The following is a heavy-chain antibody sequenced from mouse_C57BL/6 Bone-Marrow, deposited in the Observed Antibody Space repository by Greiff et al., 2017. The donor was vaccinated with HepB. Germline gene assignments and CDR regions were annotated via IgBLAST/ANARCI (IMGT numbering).Heavy chain of an antibody. Sequence: QVQLQQPGAELVKPGASVKMSCKASGYTFTSYWITWVKQRPGQGLEWIGDIYPGSGSTNYNEKFKSKATLTVDTSSSTAYMQLSSLTSEDSAVYYCAREGLPGSYWYFDVWGTGTTVTVSS. CDR1: GYTFTSYW. V-gene: IGHV1-55*01. D-gene: IGHD2-2*01. J-gene: IGHJ1*03. CDR3: AREGLPGSYWYFDV. CDR2: IYPGSGST.